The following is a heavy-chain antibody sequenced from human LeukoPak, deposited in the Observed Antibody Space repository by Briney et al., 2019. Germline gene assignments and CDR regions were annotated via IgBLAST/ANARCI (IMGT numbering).Heavy chain of an antibody. CDR1: GFTFNDYA. J-gene: IGHJ4*02. CDR3: AREDIVVVPAATHFDY. CDR2: IRYDGSKT. V-gene: IGHV3-30*02. Sequence: GGSLRLSCAASGFTFNDYAMHWVRQAPGKGLEWVAFIRYDGSKTYYADSVKGRFTISRDNAKNTLYLQMNSLRAEDTAVYYCAREDIVVVPAATHFDYWGQGTLVTVSS. D-gene: IGHD2-2*01.